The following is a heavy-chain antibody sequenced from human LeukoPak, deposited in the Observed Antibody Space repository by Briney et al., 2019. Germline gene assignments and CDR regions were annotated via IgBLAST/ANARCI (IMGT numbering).Heavy chain of an antibody. Sequence: SGGSLRLSCAASGFTVSSNYMSWVRQAPGKGLEWVSVIYSGGSTYYADSVKGRFTISRDSSKNTLYLQMNSLRAEDTAVYYCARAPRNIAASYYFDYWGQGTLVTVSS. D-gene: IGHD6-13*01. V-gene: IGHV3-53*01. CDR1: GFTVSSNY. CDR2: IYSGGST. CDR3: ARAPRNIAASYYFDY. J-gene: IGHJ4*02.